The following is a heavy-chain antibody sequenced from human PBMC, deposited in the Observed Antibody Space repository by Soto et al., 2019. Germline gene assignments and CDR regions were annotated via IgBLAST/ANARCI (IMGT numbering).Heavy chain of an antibody. J-gene: IGHJ4*02. CDR1: GGTFSSYA. Sequence: QVQLVQSGAEVKKPGSSVKVSCKASGGTFSSYAISWGRQAPGQGLEWMGGIIPIFGTANYAQKFQGRVTITADESTSTAYMELSSLRSEDTDVYYWAIERRDSGDYWYYFDYWGQEALVAVSS. V-gene: IGHV1-69*12. CDR3: AIERRDSGDYWYYFDY. CDR2: IIPIFGTA. D-gene: IGHD4-17*01.